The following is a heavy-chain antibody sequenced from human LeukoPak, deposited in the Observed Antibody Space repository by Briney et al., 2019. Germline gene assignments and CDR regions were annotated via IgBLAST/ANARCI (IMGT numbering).Heavy chain of an antibody. J-gene: IGHJ3*02. D-gene: IGHD4-23*01. CDR2: VSASGGSA. V-gene: IGHV3-23*01. CDR1: GFTISDYA. Sequence: GGSLRLSCAASGFTISDYAMSWVRQAPGKGLEWVSSVSASGGSAYYADSMRDRFIVSRDNSNNTVSLQMNSLRAEDTAIYYCVKDKGDYGGDAFHIWGQGTMVTVS. CDR3: VKDKGDYGGDAFHI.